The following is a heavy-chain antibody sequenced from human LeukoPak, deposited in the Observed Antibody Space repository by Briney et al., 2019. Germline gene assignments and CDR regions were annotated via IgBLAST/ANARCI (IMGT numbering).Heavy chain of an antibody. D-gene: IGHD2-2*01. V-gene: IGHV4-38-2*01. CDR1: GYSISSGYY. CDR2: IYHSGST. J-gene: IGHJ4*02. CDR3: ARRLGYCSSTSCYYYFDY. Sequence: SETLSLTCAVSGYSISSGYYWGWIRPPPGKGLEWIGTIYHSGSTYYNPSLKSRVTISVDTSKNQFSLKLSSVTAADTAAYYCARRLGYCSSTSCYYYFDYWGQGTLVTVSS.